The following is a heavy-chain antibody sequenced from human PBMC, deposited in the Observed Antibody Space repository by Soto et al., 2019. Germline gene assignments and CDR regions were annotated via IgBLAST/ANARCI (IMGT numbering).Heavy chain of an antibody. D-gene: IGHD1-20*01. CDR1: GGSISSSSYY. CDR2: IYYSGST. Sequence: SETLSLTCTVSGGSISSSSYYWGWIRQPPGKGLEWIGSIYYSGSTYYNPSLKSRVTISVDTSKNQFSLKLSSVTAADTAVYYCARQGRYLSAFDIWGQGTMVTVSS. CDR3: ARQGRYLSAFDI. V-gene: IGHV4-39*01. J-gene: IGHJ3*02.